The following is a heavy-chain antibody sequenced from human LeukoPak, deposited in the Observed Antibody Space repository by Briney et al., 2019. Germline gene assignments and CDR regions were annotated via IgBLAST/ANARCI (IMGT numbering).Heavy chain of an antibody. D-gene: IGHD6-13*01. CDR2: IYYSGST. Sequence: PSETLSLTCTVSGGSISGYYWSWIRQPPGKGLEWIGYIYYSGSTSYNPSLKSRVTISVDTSKNQFSLKLSSVTAADTAVYYCARVTGYMVEDYFDSWGQGTLVTVSS. CDR1: GGSISGYY. J-gene: IGHJ4*02. V-gene: IGHV4-59*01. CDR3: ARVTGYMVEDYFDS.